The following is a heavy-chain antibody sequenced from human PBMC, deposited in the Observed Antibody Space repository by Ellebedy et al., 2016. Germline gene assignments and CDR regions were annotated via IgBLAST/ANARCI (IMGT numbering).Heavy chain of an antibody. CDR1: RYTFTSYD. CDR2: MNPNSGNT. CDR3: ARSSSSWYGTGVYFQH. D-gene: IGHD6-13*01. V-gene: IGHV1-8*01. J-gene: IGHJ1*01. Sequence: ASVKVSXKASRYTFTSYDINWVRQATGQGLEWMGWMNPNSGNTGYAQKFQGRVTMTRNTSISTAYMELSSLRSEDTAVYYCARSSSSWYGTGVYFQHWGQGTLVTVSS.